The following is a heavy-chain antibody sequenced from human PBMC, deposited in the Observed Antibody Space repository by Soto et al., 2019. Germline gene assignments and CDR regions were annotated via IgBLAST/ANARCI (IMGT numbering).Heavy chain of an antibody. Sequence: SXRLSCVASGITFVSRAMSWVRQAPGEGLGWVSTITDNGGDSKYADSVRGRFTISRDNSKKILYLQMSNLRAEDSAVYYCVRGSQDSYPGSRIFDFWGRGTLVTVSS. CDR1: GITFVSRA. D-gene: IGHD3-10*01. J-gene: IGHJ4*02. CDR2: ITDNGGDS. CDR3: VRGSQDSYPGSRIFDF. V-gene: IGHV3-23*01.